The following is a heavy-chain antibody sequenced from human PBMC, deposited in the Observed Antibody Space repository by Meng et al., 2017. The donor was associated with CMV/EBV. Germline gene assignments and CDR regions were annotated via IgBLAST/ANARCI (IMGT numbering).Heavy chain of an antibody. J-gene: IGHJ6*02. CDR3: AREPRGITGPYGMDV. V-gene: IGHV3-23*01. D-gene: IGHD1-20*01. CDR2: ISGSGGST. CDR1: GFTFSSYA. Sequence: GESLKISCAASGFTFSSYAMSWVRQAPGKGLEWVSAISGSGGSTYYADSVKGRFTISRDNAKNTLYLQMNSLRAEDTAVYYCAREPRGITGPYGMDVWGQGTTVTVSS.